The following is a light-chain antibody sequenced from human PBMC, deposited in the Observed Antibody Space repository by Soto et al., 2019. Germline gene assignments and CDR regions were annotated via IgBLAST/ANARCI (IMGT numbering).Light chain of an antibody. CDR1: QSVSNW. CDR3: QQYRSAST. CDR2: KAS. V-gene: IGKV1-5*03. Sequence: DIQMTPSPSTLSAFVGDRVTITCRARQSVSNWLAWYQQKPGKAPRLLISKASTLEGGVPSRFSGSGSGTEFTHSISSLQPEDFATYYCQQYRSASTFGQGTKLELK. J-gene: IGKJ2*02.